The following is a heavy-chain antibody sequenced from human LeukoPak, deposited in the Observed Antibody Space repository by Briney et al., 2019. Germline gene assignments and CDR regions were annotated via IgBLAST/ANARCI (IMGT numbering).Heavy chain of an antibody. J-gene: IGHJ5*02. CDR2: IYYSGST. CDR3: ARLSSHYGDYKVDP. Sequence: SETLSLTCTVSGYSISSGYYWGWIRQPPGKGLEWIGYIYYSGSTNYNPSLKSRVTISVDTSKNQFSLKLRSVTAADTAVYYCARLSSHYGDYKVDPWGQGTLVTVSS. CDR1: GYSISSGYY. V-gene: IGHV4-38-2*02. D-gene: IGHD4-17*01.